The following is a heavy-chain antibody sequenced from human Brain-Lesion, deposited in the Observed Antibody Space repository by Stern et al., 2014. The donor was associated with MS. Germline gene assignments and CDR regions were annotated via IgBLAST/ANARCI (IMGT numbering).Heavy chain of an antibody. CDR2: IKQDGSEK. J-gene: IGHJ4*02. CDR1: GLSFSDYW. V-gene: IGHV3-7*01. CDR3: ARGRDYFGP. Sequence: VQLVQSGGGLAQPGGSLRLSCAASGLSFSDYWMSWVRQAPGKGLEWLAYIKQDGSEKYYLDSVKGRFTISRDNTKNSLSLQMNSLRAEDTAFYYCARGRDYFGPWGQGTLVTVSS.